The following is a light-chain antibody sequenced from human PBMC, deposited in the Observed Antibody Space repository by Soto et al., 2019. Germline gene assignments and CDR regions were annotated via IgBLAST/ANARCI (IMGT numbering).Light chain of an antibody. J-gene: IGKJ1*01. CDR3: QEYGVLPRT. CDR2: GAS. V-gene: IGKV3-20*01. Sequence: EIVLTQSPGPLSLSPGEGATLSCRASQSISSNFLAWYQQKRGQAPRLLIHGASNRATGIPDRFSGSGSGTDFTLTITRLEPEDFAVYYCQEYGVLPRTVGQVTKVDSK. CDR1: QSISSNF.